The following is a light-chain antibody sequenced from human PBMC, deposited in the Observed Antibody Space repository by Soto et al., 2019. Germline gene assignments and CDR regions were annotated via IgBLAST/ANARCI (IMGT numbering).Light chain of an antibody. J-gene: IGLJ3*02. Sequence: QSALTQPASVSGSPGQSITISCTGTSSDVGSYNLVSWYQQHPGKAPKLMIYDGSKRPSGVSNRCSGSKSGNTASLTISGLQAEDEADYYCCSYAGSRVFGGGTKLTVL. V-gene: IGLV2-23*01. CDR3: CSYAGSRV. CDR1: SSDVGSYNL. CDR2: DGS.